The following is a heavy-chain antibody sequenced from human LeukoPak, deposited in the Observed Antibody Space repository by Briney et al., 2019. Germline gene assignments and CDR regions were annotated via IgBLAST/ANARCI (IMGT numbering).Heavy chain of an antibody. CDR3: ARDSYYDFWSGYSPYWYFDL. J-gene: IGHJ2*01. V-gene: IGHV4-59*01. Sequence: SETLSLTCTVSGGSISSYYWSWIRQPPGKGLEWIGYTYYSGSTNYNPSLKSRVTISVDTSKNQFSLKLSSVTAADTAVYYCARDSYYDFWSGYSPYWYFDLWGRGTLVTVSS. D-gene: IGHD3-3*01. CDR1: GGSISSYY. CDR2: TYYSGST.